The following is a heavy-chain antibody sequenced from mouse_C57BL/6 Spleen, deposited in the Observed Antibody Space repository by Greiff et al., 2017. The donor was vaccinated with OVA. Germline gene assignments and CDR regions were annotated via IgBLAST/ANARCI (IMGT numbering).Heavy chain of an antibody. V-gene: IGHV1-64*01. D-gene: IGHD3-2*02. CDR3: ARDSSGYGFAY. CDR2: IHPNSGST. Sequence: QVQLQQPGAELVKPGASVKLSCKASGYTFTSYWMHWVKQRPGQGLEWIGMIHPNSGSTNYNEKFKSKATLTVDKSSSTACMQLSSLTSEDSAVYYCARDSSGYGFAYWGQGTLVTVSA. J-gene: IGHJ3*01. CDR1: GYTFTSYW.